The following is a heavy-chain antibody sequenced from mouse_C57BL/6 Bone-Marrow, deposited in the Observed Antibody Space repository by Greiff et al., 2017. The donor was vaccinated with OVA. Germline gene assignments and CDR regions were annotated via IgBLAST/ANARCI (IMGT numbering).Heavy chain of an antibody. CDR1: GFTFTTYA. CDR3: VRSPPFTTGGARDAMDY. Sequence: EVHLVESGGGLVQPKGSLKLSCAASGFTFTTYAMHWVRQAPGKGLEWVARIRSKSSNYATYYADSGKDRFTISRDDSQSMLYLQMNNLQTEDTAMYDCVRSPPFTTGGARDAMDYWGQGTSVTVSS. J-gene: IGHJ4*01. CDR2: IRSKSSNYAT. V-gene: IGHV10-3*01. D-gene: IGHD1-1*01.